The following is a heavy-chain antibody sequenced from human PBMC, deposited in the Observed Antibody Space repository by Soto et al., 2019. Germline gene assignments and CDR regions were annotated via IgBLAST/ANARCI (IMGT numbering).Heavy chain of an antibody. V-gene: IGHV3-15*01. Sequence: EGQLVESGGGLVEPGETLRLSCAASGCTFKNAWMSWVRQAPGKGLEWVGRIKSWSDGGTTDYGAPVKGRFSISRDDATNTQSLQMNSLRTEDTAVYYCTTGTTVAKCCFDGSGKGTLVTVSS. CDR3: TTGTTVAKCCFDG. J-gene: IGHJ4*02. D-gene: IGHD1-1*01. CDR1: GCTFKNAW. CDR2: IKSWSDGGTT.